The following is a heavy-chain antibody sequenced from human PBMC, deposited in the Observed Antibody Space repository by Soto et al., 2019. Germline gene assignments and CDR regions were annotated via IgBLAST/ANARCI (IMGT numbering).Heavy chain of an antibody. Sequence: GASVKVSCKVSGYTLTELSMHWVRQAPGKGLEWMGGFDPEDGETIYAQKFQGRVTMTEDTSTDTAYMELSSLRSEDTAVYYCATLEGYPYYFHYWGQGTLVTVSS. CDR1: GYTLTELS. D-gene: IGHD5-12*01. CDR2: FDPEDGET. V-gene: IGHV1-24*01. J-gene: IGHJ4*02. CDR3: ATLEGYPYYFHY.